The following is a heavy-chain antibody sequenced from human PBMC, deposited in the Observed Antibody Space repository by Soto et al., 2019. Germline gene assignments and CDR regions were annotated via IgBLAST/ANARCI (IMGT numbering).Heavy chain of an antibody. CDR1: GFTFNTYD. D-gene: IGHD7-27*01. CDR2: ISSSGSGT. J-gene: IGHJ4*02. CDR3: ARDRTGATFDY. V-gene: IGHV3-23*01. Sequence: GGSLRLSCAASGFTFNTYDMNWVRQAPGKGLEWVSGISSSGSGTWYADSVKGRFTISRDNSKNTLFLQMNSLRAEDTAVFYCARDRTGATFDYWGQGTLVTVSS.